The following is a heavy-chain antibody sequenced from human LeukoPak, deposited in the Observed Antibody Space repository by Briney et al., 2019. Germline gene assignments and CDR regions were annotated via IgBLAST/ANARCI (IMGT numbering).Heavy chain of an antibody. CDR1: GFTFSSYS. CDR2: ISSSSSYI. Sequence: PGGSLRLSCAASGFTFSSYSMNWVRQAPGKGLEWVSSISSSSSYIYYADSVKGRFTISRDNAKNSLYLQMNSLRAEDTAVYYCAREDYDFWSGSNPSDAFDIWGQGTMVTLSS. CDR3: AREDYDFWSGSNPSDAFDI. J-gene: IGHJ3*02. D-gene: IGHD3-3*01. V-gene: IGHV3-21*01.